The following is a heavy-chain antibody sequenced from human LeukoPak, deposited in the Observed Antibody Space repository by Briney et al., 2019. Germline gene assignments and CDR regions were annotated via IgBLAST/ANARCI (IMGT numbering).Heavy chain of an antibody. D-gene: IGHD2-15*01. V-gene: IGHV4-34*01. J-gene: IGHJ6*03. CDR3: ARFLVVAATTGQRSFYYYMDV. CDR1: GGSFSGYY. CDR2: INHSGST. Sequence: SETLSLTCAVYGGSFSGYYWSWIRQPPGKGLEWIGEINHSGSTNYNPSLKSRVTISVDTSKNQFSLKLSSVTAADTAVYYCARFLVVAATTGQRSFYYYMDVWGKGTTVTVSS.